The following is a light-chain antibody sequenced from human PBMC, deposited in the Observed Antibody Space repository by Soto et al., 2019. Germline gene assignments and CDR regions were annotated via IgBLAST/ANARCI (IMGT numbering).Light chain of an antibody. CDR1: QSVSSSY. J-gene: IGKJ2*01. CDR2: GAS. Sequence: EIVLTQSPGTLSLSPGERATLSCRASQSVSSSYLAWYQQKPGQAPRLLIYGASSRATGIPERFSGSGSGTDFTLTISRLEPEDVAVYYCQQYCSSLHTFSQGTVLEIK. V-gene: IGKV3-20*01. CDR3: QQYCSSLHT.